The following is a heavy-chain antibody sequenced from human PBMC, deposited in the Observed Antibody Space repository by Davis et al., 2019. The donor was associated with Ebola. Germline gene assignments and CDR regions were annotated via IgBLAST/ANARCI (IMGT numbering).Heavy chain of an antibody. D-gene: IGHD1-7*01. J-gene: IGHJ6*04. CDR3: ARGTCIAGTTCYYGMDV. CDR1: GFTFSDYY. Sequence: GESLKISCAASGFTFSDYYMSWIRQAPGKGLEWVSYISSSSSTIYYADSVKGRFTISRDNAKNSLYLQMNSLRDEDTAVYYCARGTCIAGTTCYYGMDVWGKGTTVTVSS. CDR2: ISSSSSTI. V-gene: IGHV3-11*04.